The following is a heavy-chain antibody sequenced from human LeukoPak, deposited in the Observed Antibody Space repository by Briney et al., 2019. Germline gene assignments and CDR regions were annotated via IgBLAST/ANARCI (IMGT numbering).Heavy chain of an antibody. CDR1: GYTLTSYG. D-gene: IGHD2-15*01. V-gene: IGHV1-18*01. CDR3: AREKGIVVVVATHYYYGMDV. Sequence: ASVKVSCKASGYTLTSYGISWVRQAPGQGLEWMGWISAYNGNTNYAQKLQGRVTMTTDTSTSTAYMELRSLRSDDTAVYYCAREKGIVVVVATHYYYGMDVWGQGTTVTVSS. J-gene: IGHJ6*02. CDR2: ISAYNGNT.